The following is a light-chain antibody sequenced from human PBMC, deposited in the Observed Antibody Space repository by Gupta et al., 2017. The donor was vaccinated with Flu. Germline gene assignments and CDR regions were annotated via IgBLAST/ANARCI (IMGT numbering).Light chain of an antibody. CDR3: QVWDGSSDHPV. Sequence: SSVLTQPPSVSAAPRQTAKITCGGNHIETRSVHWYQQHPGQAPVMVVYDDNDRPSGIPERFSGSNSGDTATLTITRVEAGDEADYFCQVWDGSSDHPVFGTGTKVTVL. CDR2: DDN. J-gene: IGLJ1*01. CDR1: HIETRS. V-gene: IGLV3-21*02.